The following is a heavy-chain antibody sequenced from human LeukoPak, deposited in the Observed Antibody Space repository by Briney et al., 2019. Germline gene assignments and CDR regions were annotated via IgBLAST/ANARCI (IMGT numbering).Heavy chain of an antibody. CDR1: GFTFDDYG. Sequence: GGSLRLSCAASGFTFDDYGMSWVRQAPGKGLEWVSSISSSSRYIYYADSVKGRFTISRDDAKNSLYLQMNSLRAEDTAVYYCARDLFPSTTAYFDYWGQGTLVTVSS. CDR3: ARDLFPSTTAYFDY. V-gene: IGHV3-21*01. CDR2: ISSSSRYI. D-gene: IGHD4-11*01. J-gene: IGHJ4*02.